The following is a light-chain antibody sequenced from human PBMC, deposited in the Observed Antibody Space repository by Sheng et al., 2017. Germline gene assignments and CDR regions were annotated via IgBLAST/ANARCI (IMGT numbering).Light chain of an antibody. CDR3: QQYNNWPRT. J-gene: IGKJ3*01. CDR1: QSVTSN. V-gene: IGKV3-15*01. Sequence: EIVMTQSPATLSVSPGERATLSCRASQSVTSNLAWYQQKPGQTPRVLIYGASTRATGIPGRFSGSGSGTEFTLTISSLQSEDFAVYYCQQYNNWPRTFGLGPKWISN. CDR2: GAS.